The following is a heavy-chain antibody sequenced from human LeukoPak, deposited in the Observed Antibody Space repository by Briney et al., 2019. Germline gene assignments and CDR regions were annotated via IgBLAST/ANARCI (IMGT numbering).Heavy chain of an antibody. D-gene: IGHD2-8*01. V-gene: IGHV3-23*01. CDR1: GFTFSSYA. CDR3: AKDRFCTNDICHGDFDY. Sequence: GGSLRVSCAASGFTFSSYAVSWVRQAPGKGLEWVSSISGSGGSTYSADSVKGRFTISRDNSKNTLYLQMNSLRAEDTALYYCAKDRFCTNDICHGDFDYWGQGTLVTVSS. J-gene: IGHJ4*02. CDR2: ISGSGGST.